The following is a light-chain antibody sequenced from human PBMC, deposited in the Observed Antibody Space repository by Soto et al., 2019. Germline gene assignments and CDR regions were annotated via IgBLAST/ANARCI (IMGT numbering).Light chain of an antibody. CDR2: AAS. Sequence: DIQMTQSPSSLSASVGDRVTITFRASQSISTYLNWYQQKPGKAPNVLIYAASSLQSGVPSRFSGSGSGTDFTLTISSLQPEDFATYYCQQSYSTPITFGQGTRLEI. CDR1: QSISTY. V-gene: IGKV1-39*01. J-gene: IGKJ5*01. CDR3: QQSYSTPIT.